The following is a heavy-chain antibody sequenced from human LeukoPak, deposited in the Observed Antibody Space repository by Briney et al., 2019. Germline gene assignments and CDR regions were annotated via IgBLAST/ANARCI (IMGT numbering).Heavy chain of an antibody. V-gene: IGHV4-59*01. CDR2: IYYSGST. Sequence: PSETLSLTCTVSGGSISSYFWSWIRQPPGKGLEWIGYIYYSGSTNYNPSLKSRVTISVDTSKNQFSLKLSSVTAADTAVYYCASWGWNPTDDGYYYMDVWGKGTTVTVSS. J-gene: IGHJ6*03. CDR3: ASWGWNPTDDGYYYMDV. CDR1: GGSISSYF. D-gene: IGHD1-1*01.